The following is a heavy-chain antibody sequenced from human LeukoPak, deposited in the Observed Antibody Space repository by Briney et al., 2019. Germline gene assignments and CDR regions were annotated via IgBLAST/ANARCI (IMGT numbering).Heavy chain of an antibody. Sequence: GGSLRLSCAASGFTFSSYWMHWVRQAPGKGLIWVSRINGDGSSTNYADSVKGRFTISRDNSESTLYIQMNSLRAEDTAVYYCARAKPKNMVRGLIMRRESRYYFDYWGQGTLVTVSS. CDR1: GFTFSSYW. D-gene: IGHD3-10*01. CDR2: INGDGSST. J-gene: IGHJ4*02. CDR3: ARAKPKNMVRGLIMRRESRYYFDY. V-gene: IGHV3-74*01.